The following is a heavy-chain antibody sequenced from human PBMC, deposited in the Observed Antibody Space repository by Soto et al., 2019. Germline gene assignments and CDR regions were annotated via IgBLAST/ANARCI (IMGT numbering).Heavy chain of an antibody. CDR3: TREGSAPYYYYGMDA. CDR2: INTHNGNT. J-gene: IGHJ6*02. V-gene: IGHV1-18*01. D-gene: IGHD3-10*01. CDR1: GFTFITST. Sequence: ASVKVSCKASGFTFITSTVQWVRQAPGQGLEWLGWINTHNGNTNYAQNLQGRVIMTADTSTSTAYMELRSLRSDDTAIYYGTREGSAPYYYYGMDAWGQGTTVTVSS.